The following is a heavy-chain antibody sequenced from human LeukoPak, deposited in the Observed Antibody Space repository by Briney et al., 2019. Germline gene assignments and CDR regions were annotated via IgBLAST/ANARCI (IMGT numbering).Heavy chain of an antibody. V-gene: IGHV4-4*07. CDR3: ARVRSRDSSGWYWFDP. Sequence: PSETLSLTCTVSGGSISSYYWSWIRQPAGKGLEWIGRIYTSGSTNYNPSLKSRVTMSVDTSKNQFSLKLSSVTAADTAVYYCARVRSRDSSGWYWFDPWGQGTLVTVSS. D-gene: IGHD6-19*01. CDR1: GGSISSYY. J-gene: IGHJ5*02. CDR2: IYTSGST.